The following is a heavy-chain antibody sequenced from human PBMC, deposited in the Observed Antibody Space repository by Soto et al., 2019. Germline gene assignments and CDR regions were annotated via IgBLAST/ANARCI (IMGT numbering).Heavy chain of an antibody. V-gene: IGHV3-23*01. D-gene: IGHD2-15*01. J-gene: IGHJ3*02. CDR2: IGGSGGSI. CDR3: AKEYCSGGTCYGAFDI. CDR1: GFTFSSYA. Sequence: PGGSRRLSCAASGFTFSSYAMTWFRQAPGRGLEWVSVIGGSGGSIYYADFVKGRLTIARDNSKNTLYLQMNSLRAEDTAVYYCAKEYCSGGTCYGAFDIWGQGTVVTVSS.